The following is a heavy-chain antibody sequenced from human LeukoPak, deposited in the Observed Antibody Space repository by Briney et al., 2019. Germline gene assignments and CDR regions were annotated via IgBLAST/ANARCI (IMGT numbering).Heavy chain of an antibody. Sequence: GGSLRLSCAAPGFTFSKSWMSWVRQTPEKGLEWVANIKEDGSAKYHADSVKGRFTISRDNAKNSLYLQMNSLRAEDTAIYYCAKDDDGYYWGQGILVTVSS. D-gene: IGHD3-3*01. CDR3: AKDDDGYY. CDR2: IKEDGSAK. J-gene: IGHJ4*02. CDR1: GFTFSKSW. V-gene: IGHV3-7*01.